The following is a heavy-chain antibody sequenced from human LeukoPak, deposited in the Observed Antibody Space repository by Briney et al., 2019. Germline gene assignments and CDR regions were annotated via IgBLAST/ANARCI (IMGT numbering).Heavy chain of an antibody. CDR1: RYTFTRYG. J-gene: IGHJ4*02. V-gene: IGHV1-18*01. CDR3: ARADSGGYYVAYWY. Sequence: ASVKVSYKPSRYTFTRYGIIWVRPAPGQGLEWLGWISAYKCSTKYPQMFQGRVTVTTDTSTSTAYMELRSLRSDDTAGYYCARADSGGYYVAYWYWGQGNLVTVSS. CDR2: ISAYKCST. D-gene: IGHD3-22*01.